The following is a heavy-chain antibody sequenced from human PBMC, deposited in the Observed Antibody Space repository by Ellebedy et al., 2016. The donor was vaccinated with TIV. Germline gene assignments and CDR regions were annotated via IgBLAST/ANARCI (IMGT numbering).Heavy chain of an antibody. CDR2: IYYSGST. J-gene: IGHJ4*02. V-gene: IGHV4-59*13. D-gene: IGHD3-9*01. CDR1: GGSISSYY. Sequence: SETLSLXCTVSGGSISSYYWSWIRQPPGKGLEWIGYIYYSGSTNYNPSLKSRVTISVDTSKNQFSLKLSSVTAADTAVYYCARTIEGFDYWGQGTLVTVSS. CDR3: ARTIEGFDY.